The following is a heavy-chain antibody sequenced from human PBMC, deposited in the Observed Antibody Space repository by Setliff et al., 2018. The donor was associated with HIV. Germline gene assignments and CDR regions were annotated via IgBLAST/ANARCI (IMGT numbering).Heavy chain of an antibody. CDR1: GFTFTIYS. D-gene: IGHD5-18*01. J-gene: IGHJ4*02. V-gene: IGHV3-7*03. CDR2: IKDDGSEK. Sequence: GGSLRLSCAASGFTFTIYSLNWVRQAPGKGLEWVASIKDDGSEKYHVDSVTGRFTISRDNARNSVYLQMNSLRAEDTAIYYCARSAYTYPGYWGPGTLVTVSS. CDR3: ARSAYTYPGY.